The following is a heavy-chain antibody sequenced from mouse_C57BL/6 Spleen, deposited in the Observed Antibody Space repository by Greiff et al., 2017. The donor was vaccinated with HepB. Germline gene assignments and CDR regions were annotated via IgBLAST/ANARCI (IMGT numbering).Heavy chain of an antibody. CDR3: ARGDYLYAMDY. V-gene: IGHV1-53*01. D-gene: IGHD2-4*01. Sequence: QVHVKQPGTELVKPGASVKLSCKASGYTFTSYWMHWVKQRPGQGLEWIGNINPSNGGTNYNEKFKSKATLTVDKSSSTAYMQLSSLTSEDSAVYYCARGDYLYAMDYWGQGTSVTVSS. CDR1: GYTFTSYW. J-gene: IGHJ4*01. CDR2: INPSNGGT.